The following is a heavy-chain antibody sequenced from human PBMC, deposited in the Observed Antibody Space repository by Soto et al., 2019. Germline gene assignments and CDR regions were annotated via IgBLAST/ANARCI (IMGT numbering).Heavy chain of an antibody. Sequence: SETLSLTCTVSGGSISSYYWSWIRQPPGKGLEWIGYIYYSGSTNYNPSLKSRVTISVDTSKNQFSLKLSSVTAADTAVYYCARQGPGYDLGYEAFDIWGQGTRVTVS. CDR2: IYYSGST. D-gene: IGHD5-12*01. CDR1: GGSISSYY. V-gene: IGHV4-59*08. J-gene: IGHJ3*02. CDR3: ARQGPGYDLGYEAFDI.